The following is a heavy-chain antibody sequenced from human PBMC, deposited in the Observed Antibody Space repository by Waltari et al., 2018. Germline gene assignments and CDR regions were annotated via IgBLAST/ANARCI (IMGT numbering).Heavy chain of an antibody. Sequence: EVQLLESGGGLVQPGGSLRLSCAASGFTFSSYAMSWVRQAPGKGLEWVSVIYSGGSTYYADSVKGRFTISRDNSKNTLYLQMNSLRAEDTAVYYCAKDRMNWFDPWGQGTLVTVSS. V-gene: IGHV3-23*03. D-gene: IGHD2-8*01. J-gene: IGHJ5*02. CDR1: GFTFSSYA. CDR2: IYSGGST. CDR3: AKDRMNWFDP.